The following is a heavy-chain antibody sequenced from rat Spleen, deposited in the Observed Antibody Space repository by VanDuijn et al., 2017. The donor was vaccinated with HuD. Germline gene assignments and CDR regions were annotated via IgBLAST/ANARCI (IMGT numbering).Heavy chain of an antibody. Sequence: EVQLVESGGGLVQPGRSLQLSCAASGFTFNNYDMAWVRQTPTKGLEWVASISPSGGGTYYRDSVKGRFTVSRDNARGTQYLQMDSLRSEDTATYYCTRGYVMDAWGQGASVTVSS. CDR1: GFTFNNYD. CDR3: TRGYVMDA. CDR2: ISPSGGGT. J-gene: IGHJ4*01. V-gene: IGHV5S13*01.